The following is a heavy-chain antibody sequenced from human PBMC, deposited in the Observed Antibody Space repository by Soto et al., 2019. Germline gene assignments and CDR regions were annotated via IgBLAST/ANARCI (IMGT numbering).Heavy chain of an antibody. CDR1: GGSISSGDYD. Sequence: SETLSLTCTVSGGSISSGDYDWSWIRQPPGKGLEWIGYIYYSGSTYYNPSLKSRVTISVDTSKNQFSLKLSSVTAADTAVYYCARADYYDSSGYYNWGQGTLVTVSS. CDR3: ARADYYDSSGYYN. D-gene: IGHD3-22*01. CDR2: IYYSGST. V-gene: IGHV4-30-4*01. J-gene: IGHJ4*02.